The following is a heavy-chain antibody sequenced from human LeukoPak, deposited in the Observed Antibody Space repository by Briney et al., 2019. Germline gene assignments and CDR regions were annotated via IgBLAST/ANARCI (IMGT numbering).Heavy chain of an antibody. Sequence: PSETLSLTCTVSGDSISTYFWSWIRQPPGKGLEWIGYVYYSGSTTYNPSLKSRVTISVDTSKNQFSLKLTSVTAADTAVYYCARASGSSYVVFFSDYWGQGTLVTVSS. D-gene: IGHD3-10*01. CDR2: VYYSGST. J-gene: IGHJ4*02. V-gene: IGHV4-59*01. CDR1: GDSISTYF. CDR3: ARASGSSYVVFFSDY.